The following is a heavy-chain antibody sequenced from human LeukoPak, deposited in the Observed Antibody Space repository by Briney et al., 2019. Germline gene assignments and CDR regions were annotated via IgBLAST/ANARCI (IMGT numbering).Heavy chain of an antibody. Sequence: SETLSLTCAVYGGSFSGYYWSWIRQPPGKGLEWIGYIYYSGSTNYNPSLKSRVTISVDTSKNQFSLKLSSVTAADTAVYYCARSYGDPYWGQGTLVTVSS. V-gene: IGHV4-59*01. CDR2: IYYSGST. D-gene: IGHD4-17*01. CDR3: ARSYGDPY. J-gene: IGHJ4*02. CDR1: GGSFSGYY.